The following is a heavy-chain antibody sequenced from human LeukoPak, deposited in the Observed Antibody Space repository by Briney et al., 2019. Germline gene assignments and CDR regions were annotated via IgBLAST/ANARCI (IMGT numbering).Heavy chain of an antibody. D-gene: IGHD2-2*01. CDR2: ISYDGSNK. CDR3: ARVPAAGHFDY. V-gene: IGHV3-30*04. CDR1: GFTFSSYA. Sequence: GRSLRLSCAASGFTFSSYAMHWVRQAPGKGLEWVAVISYDGSNKYYADSVKGRFTISRDNSRNTLYLQMNSLRGADTAVYFCARVPAAGHFDYWGQGTLVTVSS. J-gene: IGHJ4*02.